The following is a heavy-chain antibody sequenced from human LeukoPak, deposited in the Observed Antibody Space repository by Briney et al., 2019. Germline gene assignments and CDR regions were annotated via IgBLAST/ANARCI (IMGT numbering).Heavy chain of an antibody. CDR3: ARVVPAAPYYCGMDV. V-gene: IGHV4-30-4*01. Sequence: SETLSLTCTVSGGSVSSGDYYWSWIRQPPGKGLEWIGYIYYSGSTYYNPSLKSRVTISVDTSKNQFSLKLSSVTAADTAVYYCARVVPAAPYYCGMDVWGQGTTVTVSS. CDR2: IYYSGST. CDR1: GGSVSSGDYY. D-gene: IGHD2-2*01. J-gene: IGHJ6*02.